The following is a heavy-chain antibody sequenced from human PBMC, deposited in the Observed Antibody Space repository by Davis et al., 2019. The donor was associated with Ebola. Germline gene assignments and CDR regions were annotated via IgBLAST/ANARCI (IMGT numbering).Heavy chain of an antibody. CDR1: GYTFTGYY. Sequence: ASVQVSCKASGYTFTGYYMHWVRQAPGQGLEWMGWINPNSGGTNYAQKFQGRVTMTRDTSISTAYMELSRLRSDDTAVYYCARGGRITIFGVVTPSFDYWGQGTLVTVSS. V-gene: IGHV1-2*02. CDR2: INPNSGGT. CDR3: ARGGRITIFGVVTPSFDY. J-gene: IGHJ4*02. D-gene: IGHD3-3*01.